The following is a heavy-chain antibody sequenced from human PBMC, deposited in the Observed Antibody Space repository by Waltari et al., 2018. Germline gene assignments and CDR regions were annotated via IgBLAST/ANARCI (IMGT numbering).Heavy chain of an antibody. CDR3: ARVSPGTTVTTWAFDI. CDR1: GGTCSSYA. CDR2: IIPILGIA. V-gene: IGHV1-69*10. Sequence: QVQLVQSGAEVKKPGSTAQLSCTAQGGTCSSYAISWVRHAPGQGLEWMGGIIPILGIANHAQKFQGRVTITADKSTSTAYMELSSLRSEDTAVYYCARVSPGTTVTTWAFDIWGQGTMVTVSS. J-gene: IGHJ3*02. D-gene: IGHD4-17*01.